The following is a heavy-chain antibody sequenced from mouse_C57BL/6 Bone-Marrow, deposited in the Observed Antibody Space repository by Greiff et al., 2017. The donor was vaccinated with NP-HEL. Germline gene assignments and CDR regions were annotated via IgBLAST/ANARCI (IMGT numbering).Heavy chain of an antibody. Sequence: QVQLQQPGAELVMPGASVKLSCKASGYTFTSYWMHWVKQRPGQGLEWIGEIDPSDSYTNYNQKFKGKSTLTVDKSSSTAYMQLSSLTSEDSAVYYCARGLRPPPDFAYWGQGTLVTDSA. D-gene: IGHD2-4*01. CDR1: GYTFTSYW. V-gene: IGHV1-69*01. CDR3: ARGLRPPPDFAY. J-gene: IGHJ3*01. CDR2: IDPSDSYT.